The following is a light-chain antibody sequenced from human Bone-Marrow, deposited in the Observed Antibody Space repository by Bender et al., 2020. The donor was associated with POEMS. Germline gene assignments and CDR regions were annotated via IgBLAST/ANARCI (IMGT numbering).Light chain of an antibody. CDR1: NIGIQS. CDR3: QVWDTSADHLYV. CDR2: DDT. J-gene: IGLJ1*01. Sequence: SYVLTQPPSVSLAPGKTARITCGGSNIGIQSVHWYQQKPGHAPVLVIYDDTDRPSGIPDRFSGSNSGNTATLTINRVEAGDEADYFCQVWDTSADHLYVFGPGTKVTV. V-gene: IGLV3-21*03.